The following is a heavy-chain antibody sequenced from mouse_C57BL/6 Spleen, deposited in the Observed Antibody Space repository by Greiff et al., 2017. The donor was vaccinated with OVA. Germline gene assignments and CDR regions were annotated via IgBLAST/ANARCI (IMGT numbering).Heavy chain of an antibody. J-gene: IGHJ4*01. CDR3: AREAGTNYYAMDY. CDR2: IYPGDGDT. D-gene: IGHD4-1*01. Sequence: QVQLKQSGAELVKPGASVKISCKASGYAFSSYWMNWVKQRPGKGLEWIGQIYPGDGDTNYNGKFKGKATLTADKSSSTAYMQLSSLTSEDSAVYFCAREAGTNYYAMDYWGQGTSVTVSS. V-gene: IGHV1-80*01. CDR1: GYAFSSYW.